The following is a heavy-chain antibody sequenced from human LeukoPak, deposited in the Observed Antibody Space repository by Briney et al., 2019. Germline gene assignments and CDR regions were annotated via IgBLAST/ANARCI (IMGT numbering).Heavy chain of an antibody. D-gene: IGHD4-17*01. CDR1: GGSISSYY. V-gene: IGHV4-59*08. J-gene: IGHJ4*02. CDR2: IHYSGST. CDR3: ARHYGDYRKYYFDY. Sequence: PSETLSLTCTVSGGSISSYYWSWIRQPPGKGLEWIGYIHYSGSTNYNPSLKSRLTISVDTSKNQFSLKLSSVTAADTAVYYCARHYGDYRKYYFDYWGQGTLVTVSS.